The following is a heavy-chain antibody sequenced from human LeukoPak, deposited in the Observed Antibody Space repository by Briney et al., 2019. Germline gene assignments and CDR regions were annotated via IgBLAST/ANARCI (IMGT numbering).Heavy chain of an antibody. D-gene: IGHD1-1*01. CDR3: TKVNDRRTGFDY. CDR1: GFTFDSYG. J-gene: IGHJ4*02. V-gene: IGHV3-9*01. CDR2: ITWNSNDI. Sequence: PGRSLRLSLAAAGFTFDSYGMDWVRQAPGKCLEWGSCITWNSNDIAYADSVKCRFTISRDNAKNSRNWQMNRLRVEDTAMYYCTKVNDRRTGFDYWGQGTLVTVSS.